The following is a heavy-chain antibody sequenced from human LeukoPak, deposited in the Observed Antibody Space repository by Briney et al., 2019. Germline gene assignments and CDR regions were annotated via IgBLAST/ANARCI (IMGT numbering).Heavy chain of an antibody. CDR2: ISTGGST. Sequence: GGSLRLSCAASGFTVSSNYMSWVRQAPGKGLEWVSVISTGGSTYYADFVKGRFSISRDNSKNTLYLQMNSLRVEDTAVYYCAKTYSRESGYDFFFHYWGQGTRVTVSS. D-gene: IGHD5-12*01. J-gene: IGHJ4*02. CDR3: AKTYSRESGYDFFFHY. V-gene: IGHV3-66*01. CDR1: GFTVSSNY.